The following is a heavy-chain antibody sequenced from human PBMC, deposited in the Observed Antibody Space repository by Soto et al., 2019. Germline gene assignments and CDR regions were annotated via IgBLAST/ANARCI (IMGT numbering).Heavy chain of an antibody. Sequence: PGGSMRLSCAASRFTFSSYAVNWVRQAPGKGLEWVSSISGSGDSTYYADSVKGRFTISRDNSKNTLYLQMNSLRAEDTAVYYCAKAVVYYCTGPTCYVDYFYMDVWGKGTTVTVSS. CDR1: RFTFSSYA. V-gene: IGHV3-23*01. CDR3: AKAVVYYCTGPTCYVDYFYMDV. J-gene: IGHJ6*03. D-gene: IGHD2-8*02. CDR2: ISGSGDST.